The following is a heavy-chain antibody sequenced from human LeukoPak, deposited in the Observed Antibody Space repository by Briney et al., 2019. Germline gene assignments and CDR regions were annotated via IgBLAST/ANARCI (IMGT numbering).Heavy chain of an antibody. CDR1: GFTFSTYS. CDR3: AKGGGGVLAS. V-gene: IGHV3-23*01. Sequence: GGTLRLSCAASGFTFSTYSMSWVRQAPGKGLEWVSSISGSGGNTYYADSVKGRFPISRDNSRNTVFLQMNSLKADDTAVYYCAKGGGGVLASWGQGTLVTVSS. D-gene: IGHD3-16*01. J-gene: IGHJ4*02. CDR2: ISGSGGNT.